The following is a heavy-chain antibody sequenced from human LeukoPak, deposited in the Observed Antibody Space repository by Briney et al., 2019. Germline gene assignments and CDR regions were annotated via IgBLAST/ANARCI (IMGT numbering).Heavy chain of an antibody. V-gene: IGHV3-21*01. Sequence: GGSLRLSCAASGFTFSSYSVNWVRQAPGKGLEWVSSISSSSSYIYYADSVKGRFTISRDNAKNSLYLQMNSLRAEDTAVYYCAREDDSSGYYYETWGQGTLVTVSS. CDR3: AREDDSSGYYYET. D-gene: IGHD3-22*01. CDR1: GFTFSSYS. CDR2: ISSSSSYI. J-gene: IGHJ5*02.